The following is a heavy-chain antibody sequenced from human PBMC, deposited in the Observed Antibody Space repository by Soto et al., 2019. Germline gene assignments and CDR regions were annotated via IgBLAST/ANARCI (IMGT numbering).Heavy chain of an antibody. CDR2: IWYDGSNK. CDR1: GFTFSSYG. J-gene: IGHJ4*02. Sequence: GGSLRLSCAASGFTFSSYGMHWVRQAPGKGLEWVAAIWYDGSNKYYADSVKGRFTISRDNSKNTLYLQMNSLRAEDTAVYYCARDGSEDIVVVPAAPVYYFDYWGQGTLVTVSS. CDR3: ARDGSEDIVVVPAAPVYYFDY. V-gene: IGHV3-33*01. D-gene: IGHD2-2*01.